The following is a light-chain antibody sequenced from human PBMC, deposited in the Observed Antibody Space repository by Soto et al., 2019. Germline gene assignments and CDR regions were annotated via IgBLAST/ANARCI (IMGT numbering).Light chain of an antibody. CDR2: EVS. J-gene: IGLJ1*01. CDR1: SSDVGAYNY. V-gene: IGLV2-8*01. CDR3: SSYAGSNNYD. Sequence: QSALTQPPSASGSPGQSVTISCTGTSSDVGAYNYLSWYQQHPGKAPKLMIYEVSKRPSGVPDRFSGSKSGNTASLTVSGLQAEDEADSYCSSYAGSNNYDFGTGTKLTVL.